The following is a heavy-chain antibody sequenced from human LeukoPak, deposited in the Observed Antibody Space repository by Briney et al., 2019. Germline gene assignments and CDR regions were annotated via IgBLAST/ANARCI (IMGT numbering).Heavy chain of an antibody. D-gene: IGHD2-2*01. Sequence: GGSLRLSCAASGFTFSSYAMHRVRQAPGKGLEWVAVISYDGSNKYYADSVKGRFTISRDNSKNTLYLQMNSLRAEDTAVYYCARDCSSTSCLGDYWGQGTLVTVSS. J-gene: IGHJ4*02. CDR1: GFTFSSYA. CDR3: ARDCSSTSCLGDY. V-gene: IGHV3-30*04. CDR2: ISYDGSNK.